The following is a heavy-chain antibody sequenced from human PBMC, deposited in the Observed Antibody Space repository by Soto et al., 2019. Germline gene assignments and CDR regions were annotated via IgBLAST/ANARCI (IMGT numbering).Heavy chain of an antibody. Sequence: QVQLQESGPGLVKPSQTLSLTCTVSGDSISSGDYYWSWIRQPPWKGLEWIGYIYYTGITKYNPSLKSRLTIAVDTSKNQFSLKVTSVTAADTAIYYCARHYNLPDYWGQGTLVTVSS. CDR1: GDSISSGDYY. CDR2: IYYTGIT. V-gene: IGHV4-30-4*01. CDR3: ARHYNLPDY. J-gene: IGHJ4*02. D-gene: IGHD1-1*01.